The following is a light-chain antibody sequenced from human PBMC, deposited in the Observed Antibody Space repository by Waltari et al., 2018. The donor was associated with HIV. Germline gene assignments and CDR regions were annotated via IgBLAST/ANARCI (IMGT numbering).Light chain of an antibody. CDR2: KVS. CDR3: MQGTHWPYT. Sequence: DVVMTQSPLSLPVTLGQPASISCRSSLSLVYSDGNTYLSWFQQRPGQSPRRLVYKVSKRDSVVPDRFSGSGSGTGFTLKISRVEAEDVGVYYCMQGTHWPYTFGQGTKLEIK. V-gene: IGKV2-30*01. J-gene: IGKJ2*01. CDR1: LSLVYSDGNTY.